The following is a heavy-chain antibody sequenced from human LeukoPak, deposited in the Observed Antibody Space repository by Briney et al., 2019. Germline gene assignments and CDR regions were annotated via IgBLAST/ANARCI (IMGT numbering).Heavy chain of an antibody. CDR3: ARSIGLTGGGVDV. D-gene: IGHD3-9*01. Sequence: GGSLRLSCAASGFTFSDYNMNWVRQAPGKGLEWVSFITNGGSTIHHADSVKGRFTISRDNAKKTLYLQMNSLRAEDTAVYYCARSIGLTGGGVDVWGQGTTVTVSS. J-gene: IGHJ6*02. CDR2: ITNGGSTI. CDR1: GFTFSDYN. V-gene: IGHV3-11*01.